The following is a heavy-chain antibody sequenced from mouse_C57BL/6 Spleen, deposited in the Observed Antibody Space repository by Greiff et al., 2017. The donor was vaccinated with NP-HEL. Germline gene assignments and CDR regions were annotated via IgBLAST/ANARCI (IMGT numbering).Heavy chain of an antibody. V-gene: IGHV1-64*01. Sequence: QVQLQQSGAELVKPGASVKLSCKASGYTFTSYWMHWVKQRPGQGLEWIGMIHPNSGSTNYNEKFKSKSTLTVDKSSSTAYMQLSSLTSEDSAVYYCARGQLIPFAYWGQGTLVTVSA. J-gene: IGHJ3*01. CDR3: ARGQLIPFAY. D-gene: IGHD4-1*02. CDR2: IHPNSGST. CDR1: GYTFTSYW.